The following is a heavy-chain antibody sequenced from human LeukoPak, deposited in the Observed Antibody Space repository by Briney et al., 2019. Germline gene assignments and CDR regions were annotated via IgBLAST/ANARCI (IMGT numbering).Heavy chain of an antibody. CDR1: GGSISSSSYY. J-gene: IGHJ4*02. CDR3: ARGSRYSGYYSTPLDY. D-gene: IGHD3-22*01. V-gene: IGHV4-39*07. Sequence: SETLSLTCTVSGGSISSSSYYWGWIRQPPGKGLEWIGSIYYSGSTYYNPSLKSRVTISVDTSKNQFSLKLSSVTAADTAVYYCARGSRYSGYYSTPLDYWGQGTLVTVSS. CDR2: IYYSGST.